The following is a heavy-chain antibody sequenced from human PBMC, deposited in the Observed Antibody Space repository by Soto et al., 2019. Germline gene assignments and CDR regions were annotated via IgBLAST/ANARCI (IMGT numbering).Heavy chain of an antibody. CDR1: GYTFTSYA. Sequence: ASVKVSCKASGYTFTSYAMHWVRQAPGQRLEWMGWINAGNGNTKYSQKFQGRVTITRDTSASTAYMELSSLRSEDTAVYYCARDGGVAVAGPTGFDPWGQGNLVTVSS. CDR3: ARDGGVAVAGPTGFDP. D-gene: IGHD6-19*01. CDR2: INAGNGNT. J-gene: IGHJ5*02. V-gene: IGHV1-3*01.